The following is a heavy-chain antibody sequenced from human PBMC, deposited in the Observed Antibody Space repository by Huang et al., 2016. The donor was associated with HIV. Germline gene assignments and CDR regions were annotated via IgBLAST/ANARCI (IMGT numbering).Heavy chain of an antibody. Sequence: QVQLQQWGAELLKPSETLSLTCAVAGGSFSGHYWTGIGPPPGRGLEGMGEIRESGSTTYTPSLKSRVTISGETSQSQFSLKLNSVTAADTAIYYCARMFKYDSGGYWGNDAFDIWGQGTMVTVSS. D-gene: IGHD3-22*01. J-gene: IGHJ3*02. CDR2: IRESGST. CDR3: ARMFKYDSGGYWGNDAFDI. V-gene: IGHV4-34*02. CDR1: GGSFSGHY.